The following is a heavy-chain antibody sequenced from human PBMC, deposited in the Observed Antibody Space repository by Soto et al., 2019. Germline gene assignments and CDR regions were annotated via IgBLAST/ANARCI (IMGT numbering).Heavy chain of an antibody. CDR1: GFTFSNYA. V-gene: IGHV3-33*01. J-gene: IGHJ4*02. CDR3: ARSGDCTGHSCHLRGPFDY. D-gene: IGHD2-8*02. CDR2: IWGDGSGE. Sequence: GGSLRLSCVASGFTFSNYAIHWVRQAPGKGLEWVAAIWGDGSGEKCEDSVKGRFNISRDNSKNTLYLQMNSLRVEDTAVYYCARSGDCTGHSCHLRGPFDYWGKGTLVTVSS.